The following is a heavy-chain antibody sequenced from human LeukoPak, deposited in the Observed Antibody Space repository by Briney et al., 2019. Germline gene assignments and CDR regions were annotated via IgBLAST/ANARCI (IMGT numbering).Heavy chain of an antibody. CDR2: IYYSGST. CDR3: ARREYSSGLDY. Sequence: RSSETLSLTCTVSGGSISSYYWSWIRQPPGKGLEWIGYIYYSGSTNYNPSLKSRVTISVDTSKNQFSLKLSSVTAADTAVYYCARREYSSGLDYWGQGTLVTVSS. D-gene: IGHD6-19*01. J-gene: IGHJ4*02. V-gene: IGHV4-59*08. CDR1: GGSISSYY.